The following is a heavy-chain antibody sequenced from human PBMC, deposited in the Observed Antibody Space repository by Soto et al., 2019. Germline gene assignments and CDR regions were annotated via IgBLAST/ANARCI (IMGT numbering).Heavy chain of an antibody. CDR1: GGSFSGYY. V-gene: IGHV4-34*01. CDR3: ARGTRRNAGYSSGWYYY. CDR2: INHSGST. J-gene: IGHJ4*02. Sequence: QVQLQQWGAGLLKPSETLSLTCAVYGGSFSGYYWSWIRQPPGKGLEWIGEINHSGSTNYTPSLKSRVTISVDPSKNQFSLKLSSVTAADTAVYYCARGTRRNAGYSSGWYYYWGQGTLVTVSS. D-gene: IGHD6-19*01.